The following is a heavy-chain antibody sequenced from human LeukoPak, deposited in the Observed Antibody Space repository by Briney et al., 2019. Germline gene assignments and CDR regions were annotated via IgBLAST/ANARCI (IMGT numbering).Heavy chain of an antibody. CDR3: ARADSGSYDY. CDR2: IYYSGST. V-gene: IGHV4-59*01. J-gene: IGHJ4*02. CDR1: GGSISSYY. Sequence: SETLSLTCTVSGGSISSYYWSWIRQPPGKGLEWIGYIYYSGSTNYNPSLKSRVTISVDTSKNQLSLKLSSVTAADTAVYYCARADSGSYDYWGQGTLVTVSS. D-gene: IGHD1-26*01.